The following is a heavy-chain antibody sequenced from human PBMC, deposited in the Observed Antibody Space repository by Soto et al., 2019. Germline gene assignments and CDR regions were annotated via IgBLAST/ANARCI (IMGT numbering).Heavy chain of an antibody. J-gene: IGHJ6*02. CDR1: GFTVSSKY. CDR3: AREVAFGGPYGMDV. CDR2: IYSGGST. V-gene: IGHV3-66*01. D-gene: IGHD3-16*01. Sequence: GGSLRLSCAASGFTVSSKYMSWVRQAQGKGLEWVSVIYSGGSTYYADSVKGRFIISRDSSKNTLYLQMDSLRAEDTAVYYCAREVAFGGPYGMDVWGQGTTVTVSS.